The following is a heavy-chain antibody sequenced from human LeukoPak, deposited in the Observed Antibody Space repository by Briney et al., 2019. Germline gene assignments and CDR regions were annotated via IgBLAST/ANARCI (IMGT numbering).Heavy chain of an antibody. J-gene: IGHJ5*02. D-gene: IGHD6-13*01. CDR3: AKDPGYSSRGNWFDP. CDR2: ISDSGGGT. CDR1: GFTFSSYA. V-gene: IGHV3-23*01. Sequence: GGSLRLSCAASGFTFSSYAMSWVRQAPGKGLEWVSGISDSGGGTYYADSVKGRFSISRDNSKNTLYLQMNSLRTDDTAVYYCAKDPGYSSRGNWFDPWGQGTLVTVSS.